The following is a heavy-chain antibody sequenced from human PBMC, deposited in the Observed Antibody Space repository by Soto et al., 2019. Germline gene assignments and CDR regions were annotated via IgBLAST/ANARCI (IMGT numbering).Heavy chain of an antibody. V-gene: IGHV4-59*01. Sequence: QVRLQESGPGLVKPSETLSLTCTVSGGSISSYYWSWIRQPPGKGLEWIGYVYYSGNTNYNPSLKSPVTITVDTSTEQFSLKLSSVTAADTAVYYCARGRGVVCSGGYCYSDYWGQGTLVTVSS. CDR2: VYYSGNT. CDR3: ARGRGVVCSGGYCYSDY. CDR1: GGSISSYY. J-gene: IGHJ4*02. D-gene: IGHD2-15*01.